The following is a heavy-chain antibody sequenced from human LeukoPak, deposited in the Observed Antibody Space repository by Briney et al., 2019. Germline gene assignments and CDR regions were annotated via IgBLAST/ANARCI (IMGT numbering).Heavy chain of an antibody. CDR1: GYTFTDYY. V-gene: IGHV1-2*02. CDR3: ARGRVSIAAAGLLSYAFDI. D-gene: IGHD6-13*01. CDR2: INPNSGGS. Sequence: GASVKVSCKASGYTFTDYYMHWVRQAPGQGLEWMAWINPNSGGSNFAERFQGRVTMTRVISISTAYMELSRLRSDDTAVYYCARGRVSIAAAGLLSYAFDIWGQGTMVTVSS. J-gene: IGHJ3*02.